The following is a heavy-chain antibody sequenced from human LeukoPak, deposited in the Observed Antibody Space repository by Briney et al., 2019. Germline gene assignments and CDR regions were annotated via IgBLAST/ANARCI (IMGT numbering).Heavy chain of an antibody. CDR2: ISGSGGTI. V-gene: IGHV3-11*01. CDR3: ARLILTGYFDY. Sequence: GGSLRLSCAASGFTFSDYYMSWIRQAPGKGLEWVSYISGSGGTISYVDSVKGRFTISRDNAKNSLYLQTNSLRADDAAVYYCARLILTGYFDYWGQGILVTVSS. CDR1: GFTFSDYY. J-gene: IGHJ4*02. D-gene: IGHD3-9*01.